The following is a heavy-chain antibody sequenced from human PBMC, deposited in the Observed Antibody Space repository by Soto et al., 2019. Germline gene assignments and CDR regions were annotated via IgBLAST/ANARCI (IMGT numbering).Heavy chain of an antibody. D-gene: IGHD6-13*01. V-gene: IGHV3-30*18. CDR3: AKAGHYSSSWYGWYYGMDV. CDR2: ISYDGSNK. Sequence: GGSLRLSCAASGFTFSSYGMHWVRQAPGKGLEWVAVISYDGSNKYYADSVKGRFTISRDNSKNTLYLQMNSLRAEDTAMYYCAKAGHYSSSWYGWYYGMDVWGQGTTVTVSS. CDR1: GFTFSSYG. J-gene: IGHJ6*02.